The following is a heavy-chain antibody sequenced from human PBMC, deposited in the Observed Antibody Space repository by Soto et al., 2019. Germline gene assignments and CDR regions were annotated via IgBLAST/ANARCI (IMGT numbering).Heavy chain of an antibody. V-gene: IGHV1-18*01. CDR1: GYTFDTYG. Sequence: QVPLVQSGAEVKKPGASVKVSCKASGYTFDTYGISWVRQAPGQGLEWMGWSSTYNGNRIYAQKVQGRVTMTTDTSTSTADMELRSLRSDDTAVYYCTTDAGVVSYGSGIHGMDVWGQGTTVTVSS. CDR3: TTDAGVVSYGSGIHGMDV. J-gene: IGHJ6*01. D-gene: IGHD3-10*01. CDR2: SSTYNGNR.